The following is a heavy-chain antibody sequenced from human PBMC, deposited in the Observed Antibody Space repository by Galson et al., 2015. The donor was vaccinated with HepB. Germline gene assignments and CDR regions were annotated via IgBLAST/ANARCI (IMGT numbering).Heavy chain of an antibody. Sequence: SLRLSCAASGFTFSRYTMNWVRQAPGKGLEWVSAISGSGGSTYHADSVKGRFTISRDNSRNTLYLQMNSLRAEDTAVYYCAKASQKLQYQLLLRSAEYFQHWGQGTLVTVSS. V-gene: IGHV3-23*01. J-gene: IGHJ1*01. CDR1: GFTFSRYT. CDR2: ISGSGGST. CDR3: AKASQKLQYQLLLRSAEYFQH. D-gene: IGHD2-2*01.